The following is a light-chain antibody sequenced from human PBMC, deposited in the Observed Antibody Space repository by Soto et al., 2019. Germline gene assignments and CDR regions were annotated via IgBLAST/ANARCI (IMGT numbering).Light chain of an antibody. Sequence: DIQMTQSPSTLSASVGDRVTITCRASQSTSINLAWYQQKPGKAPKLLIYQASSLENGVPSRFSASGSGTEFSLTISSLQPDDFATYYCQQYSTYTPRTFGQGTKVDIK. CDR1: QSTSIN. V-gene: IGKV1-5*03. CDR2: QAS. CDR3: QQYSTYTPRT. J-gene: IGKJ1*01.